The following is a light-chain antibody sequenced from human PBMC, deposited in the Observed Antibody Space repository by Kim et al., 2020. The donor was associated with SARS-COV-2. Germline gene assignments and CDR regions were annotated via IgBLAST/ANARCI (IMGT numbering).Light chain of an antibody. CDR1: SPRSYL. CDR2: GKS. J-gene: IGLJ3*02. V-gene: IGLV3-19*01. Sequence: AWGQKARTTGQGTSPRSYLASWYRQKPGQAPVLVIYGKSNRPSGIPDRFSGSNSGNTASLTITGAQAEDEADYYCNSRDSSGNHWVFGGGTKVTVL. CDR3: NSRDSSGNHWV.